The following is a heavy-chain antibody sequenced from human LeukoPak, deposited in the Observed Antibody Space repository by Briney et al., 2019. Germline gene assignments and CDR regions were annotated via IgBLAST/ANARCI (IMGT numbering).Heavy chain of an antibody. Sequence: GGSLRLSCAASGFTFSSYAMSWVRQAPGKGLEWVSAISGSGGSTYYADSVKGRFTISRDNSKNTLYLQTNSLRVEDTAVYYCAKDRLWFGELSGVFDNWGQGTLVTVSS. CDR1: GFTFSSYA. V-gene: IGHV3-23*01. D-gene: IGHD3-10*01. CDR3: AKDRLWFGELSGVFDN. J-gene: IGHJ4*02. CDR2: ISGSGGST.